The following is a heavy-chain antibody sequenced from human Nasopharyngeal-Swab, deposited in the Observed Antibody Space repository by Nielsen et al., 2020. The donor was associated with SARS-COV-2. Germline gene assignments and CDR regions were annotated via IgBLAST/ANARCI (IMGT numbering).Heavy chain of an antibody. Sequence: SETLSLTCTVSGGSISSYYWSWIRQPPGKGLERIGYIYYSGSTNYNPSLKSRVTISVDTSKNQFSLKLSSVTAADTAVYYCARHKVGSTMVRDDAFDIWGQGTMVTVSS. CDR2: IYYSGST. V-gene: IGHV4-59*08. D-gene: IGHD3-10*01. CDR3: ARHKVGSTMVRDDAFDI. CDR1: GGSISSYY. J-gene: IGHJ3*02.